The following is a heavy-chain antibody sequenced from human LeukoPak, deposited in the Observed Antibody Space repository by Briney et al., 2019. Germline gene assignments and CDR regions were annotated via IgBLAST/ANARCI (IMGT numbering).Heavy chain of an antibody. CDR3: ARDKGYNSAY. J-gene: IGHJ4*02. V-gene: IGHV3-7*01. Sequence: GGSLRLSCAASGFTFSSYWMTWVRQTPGKGLEWVANIRMDGGEQYYMDSVEGRFTISRDNAKNSLYLQMYSLRPEDTAVYYCARDKGYNSAYWGRGTLVPSPQ. CDR1: GFTFSSYW. CDR2: IRMDGGEQ. D-gene: IGHD5-24*01.